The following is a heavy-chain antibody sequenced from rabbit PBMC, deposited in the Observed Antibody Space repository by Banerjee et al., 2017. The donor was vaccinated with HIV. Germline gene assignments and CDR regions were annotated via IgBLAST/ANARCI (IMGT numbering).Heavy chain of an antibody. CDR3: ARGIDIGTHLDL. V-gene: IGHV1S45*01. J-gene: IGHJ3*01. CDR2: INTSSGNT. CDR1: GIDISRYNM. Sequence: QEQLEESGGDLVKPGGTLTLTCKASGIDISRYNMQWVRQSPEKGLEWIAYINTSSGNTVYASWAKGRFTISKTSSTTVTLQMTSLTAADTATYFCARGIDIGTHLDLWGPGTLVTVS.